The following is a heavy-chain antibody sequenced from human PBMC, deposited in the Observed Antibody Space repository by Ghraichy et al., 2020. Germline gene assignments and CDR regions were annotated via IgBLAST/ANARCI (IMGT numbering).Heavy chain of an antibody. Sequence: SETLSLTCTVSGGSISSYYWSWIRQPPGKGLEWIGYIYYSGSTNYNPSLRSRVTISVDTSKNQFSLKMSSVTAADTAVYYCARDYSGYDGLFDYWGQGTLVTVSS. CDR1: GGSISSYY. D-gene: IGHD5-12*01. V-gene: IGHV4-59*01. CDR2: IYYSGST. J-gene: IGHJ4*02. CDR3: ARDYSGYDGLFDY.